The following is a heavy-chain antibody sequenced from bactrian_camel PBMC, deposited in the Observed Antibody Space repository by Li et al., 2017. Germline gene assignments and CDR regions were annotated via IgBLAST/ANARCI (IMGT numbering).Heavy chain of an antibody. CDR2: ISWSGGTT. V-gene: IGHV3S31*01. J-gene: IGHJ4*01. CDR3: AKTASDTWYLPLNY. D-gene: IGHD6*01. CDR1: GFAFSSAG. Sequence: VQLVESGGGLVQPGGSLRLSCAASGFAFSSAGIGMSWVRQAPGKDHERVSCISWSGGTTYYKGSVKGRFTISRDNAKNTLYLQLNSLQSEDTAMYYCAKTASDTWYLPLNYWGPGTQVTVS.